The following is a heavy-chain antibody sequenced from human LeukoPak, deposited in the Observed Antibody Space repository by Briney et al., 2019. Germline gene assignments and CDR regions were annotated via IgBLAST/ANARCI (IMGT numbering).Heavy chain of an antibody. Sequence: GGSLRLSCAASGFTFSSYGMHWVRQAPGKGLEWVSVISGSGDSTYYADSVEGRFTISRDNSKNTLYLQMNSLRAEDTAVYYCAKGHDSSGYSQTFFDYWGQGTLVTVSS. D-gene: IGHD3-22*01. CDR1: GFTFSSYG. J-gene: IGHJ4*02. CDR3: AKGHDSSGYSQTFFDY. V-gene: IGHV3-23*01. CDR2: ISGSGDST.